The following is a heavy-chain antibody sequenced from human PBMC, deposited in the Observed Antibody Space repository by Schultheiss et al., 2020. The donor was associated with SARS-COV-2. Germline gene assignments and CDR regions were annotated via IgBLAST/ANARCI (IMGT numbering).Heavy chain of an antibody. CDR2: ISGSSSYI. J-gene: IGHJ5*02. D-gene: IGHD4-23*01. V-gene: IGHV3-21*01. CDR1: GFTFSSYA. Sequence: GGSLRLSCAASGFTFSSYAMSWVRQAPGKGLEWVSSISGSSSYIYYADSVKGRFTISRDNAKNSLYLQMNSLRAEDTAVYYCANGGNSGWAWFDPWGQGTLVTVSS. CDR3: ANGGNSGWAWFDP.